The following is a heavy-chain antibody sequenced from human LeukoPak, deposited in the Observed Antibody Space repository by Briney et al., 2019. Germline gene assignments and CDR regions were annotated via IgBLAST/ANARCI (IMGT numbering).Heavy chain of an antibody. J-gene: IGHJ3*02. Sequence: ASVKVSCKASGYTFTSYYKHWVRQAPGQGLEWMGIINPSGGSTSYAQKFQGRVTMTRDMSTSTVYMELSSLRSEDTAVYYCARVGAHDAFDIWGQGTMVTVSS. V-gene: IGHV1-46*01. CDR2: INPSGGST. CDR1: GYTFTSYY. CDR3: ARVGAHDAFDI. D-gene: IGHD1-26*01.